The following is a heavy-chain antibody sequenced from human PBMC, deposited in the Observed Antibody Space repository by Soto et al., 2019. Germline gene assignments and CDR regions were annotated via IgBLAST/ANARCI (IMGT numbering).Heavy chain of an antibody. CDR3: ACVDTAMVYSYYYYGMDV. Sequence: GASVKVSCKTSGGTFSSYASSWVRQATGQGLEWMGGIIPIFGTANYAQKFQGRVTITADESTSTAYMELSSLRSEDTAVYYCACVDTAMVYSYYYYGMDVWGQGTTVTVSS. D-gene: IGHD5-18*01. CDR1: GGTFSSYA. CDR2: IIPIFGTA. V-gene: IGHV1-69*13. J-gene: IGHJ6*02.